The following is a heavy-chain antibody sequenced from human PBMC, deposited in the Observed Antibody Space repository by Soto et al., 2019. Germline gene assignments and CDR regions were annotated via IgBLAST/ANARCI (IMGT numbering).Heavy chain of an antibody. CDR1: GFSVSSNY. Sequence: PGGSLRLSCAASGFSVSSNYMNWVRQAPGKGLEWLSVIYSGGDTHYAASVKGGFSVSRDNPENRVYLKMKRLRVEDPPIYYCARFPFSKYSHHPVVFQNGARGTLVTGSS. D-gene: IGHD2-21*01. V-gene: IGHV3-53*05. CDR3: ARFPFSKYSHHPVVFQN. J-gene: IGHJ1*01. CDR2: IYSGGDT.